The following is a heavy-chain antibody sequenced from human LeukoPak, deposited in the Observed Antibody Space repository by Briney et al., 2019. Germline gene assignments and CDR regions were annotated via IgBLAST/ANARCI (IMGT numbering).Heavy chain of an antibody. V-gene: IGHV4-61*02. Sequence: SQTLSLTCTVSGGSISSGSYYWSWIRQPAGKGLEWIGRIYTSGSTNYNPSLKGRVTISVDTSKNQFSLKLSSVTAADTAVYYCARGGRIAVAGYELDYWGQGTLVTVSS. CDR3: ARGGRIAVAGYELDY. J-gene: IGHJ4*02. D-gene: IGHD6-19*01. CDR1: GGSISSGSYY. CDR2: IYTSGST.